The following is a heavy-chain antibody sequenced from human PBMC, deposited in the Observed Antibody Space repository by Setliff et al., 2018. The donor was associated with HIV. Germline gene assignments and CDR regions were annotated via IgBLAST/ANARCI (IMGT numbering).Heavy chain of an antibody. CDR1: GYTFSDYG. CDR3: ARIDESITIFGVVSYPMDV. J-gene: IGHJ6*03. Sequence: ASVKVSCKASGYTFSDYGVSWVRQAPGQGLEWMGWISSYNGNTHVAQKYQDRISMTTDTSANIAYMELRSLQSDDTAVYYCARIDESITIFGVVSYPMDVWGKGTTVTVSS. V-gene: IGHV1-18*01. D-gene: IGHD3-3*01. CDR2: ISSYNGNT.